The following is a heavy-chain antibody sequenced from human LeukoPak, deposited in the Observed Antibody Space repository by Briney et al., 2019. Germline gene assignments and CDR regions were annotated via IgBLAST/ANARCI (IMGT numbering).Heavy chain of an antibody. CDR2: ISSSSSYI. CDR1: GFTFSSYS. D-gene: IGHD1-20*01. CDR3: ARADRYNWNDQGDY. V-gene: IGHV3-21*01. J-gene: IGHJ4*02. Sequence: GGSLRLSCAASGFTFSSYSMNWVRQAPGKGLEWVSSISSSSSYIYYADSVKGRFTISRDNAKNSLYLQMNSLRAADTAVYYCARADRYNWNDQGDYWGQGTLVTVSS.